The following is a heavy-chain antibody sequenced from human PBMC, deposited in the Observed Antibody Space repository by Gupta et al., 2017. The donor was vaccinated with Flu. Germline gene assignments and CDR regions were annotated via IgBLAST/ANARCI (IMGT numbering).Heavy chain of an antibody. CDR1: GFTFSSYW. D-gene: IGHD3-16*01. Sequence: SGFTFSSYWMSWVRQAPGKGLEWVANIKQDGSEKYYVDSVKGRFTISRDNAENSLYLQMNSLRAEDTAVYYCARGLGSFDYWGQGTLVTVSS. J-gene: IGHJ4*02. CDR3: ARGLGSFDY. CDR2: IKQDGSEK. V-gene: IGHV3-7*01.